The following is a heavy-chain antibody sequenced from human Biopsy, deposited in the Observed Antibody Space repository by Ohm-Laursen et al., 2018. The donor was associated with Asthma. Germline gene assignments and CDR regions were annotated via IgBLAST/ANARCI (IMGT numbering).Heavy chain of an antibody. CDR2: IYSGGTS. D-gene: IGHD3-22*01. CDR1: GFTVSRDH. J-gene: IGHJ4*02. CDR3: ARGDSSNWSHYYFDY. Sequence: SLRLSCAASGFTVSRDHMLWVRQAPGKGLEWVSVIYSGGTSHTADSVRGRFTISRDFSKNTLHLQMHSLRVEDTAAYYCARGDSSNWSHYYFDYWGQGTLVTVSS. V-gene: IGHV3-53*01.